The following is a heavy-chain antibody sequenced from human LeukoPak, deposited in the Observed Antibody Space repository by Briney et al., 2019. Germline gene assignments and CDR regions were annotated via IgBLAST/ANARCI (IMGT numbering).Heavy chain of an antibody. CDR1: GYTLTSYG. CDR2: ISAYNGNT. Sequence: GASVKVSCKASGYTLTSYGISWVRQAPGQGLEWMGWISAYNGNTNYVQKFQGRVTMTTDTSTSTAYMELRSLRSEDTAVYYCARVPKNTIYGMDVWGQGTTVTVSS. D-gene: IGHD1/OR15-1a*01. V-gene: IGHV1-18*01. CDR3: ARVPKNTIYGMDV. J-gene: IGHJ6*02.